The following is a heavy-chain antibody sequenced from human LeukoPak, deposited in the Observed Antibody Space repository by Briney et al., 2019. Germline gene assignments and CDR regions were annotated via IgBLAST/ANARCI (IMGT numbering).Heavy chain of an antibody. J-gene: IGHJ4*02. Sequence: GGSLRLSCAASGLTFTFSTSGIHWVRQAPGKGLEWVAFIQYDGSEKYYADSVKGRCTTSRDNSKNTVYLQMNSLTGEDTAIYYCAREGGTIEIGDFDYWGQGTLVTVSS. CDR1: GLTFTFSTSG. CDR3: AREGGTIEIGDFDY. V-gene: IGHV3-30*02. D-gene: IGHD3-16*02. CDR2: IQYDGSEK.